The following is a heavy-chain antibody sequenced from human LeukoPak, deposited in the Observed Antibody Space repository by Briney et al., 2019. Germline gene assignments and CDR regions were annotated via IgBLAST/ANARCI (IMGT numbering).Heavy chain of an antibody. J-gene: IGHJ4*02. CDR2: IIPIFGTA. Sequence: GSSVKVSCKASGGTFSSYAISWVRQAPGQGLEWMGGIIPIFGTANYAQKFQGRVTITADKSTSTAYMELSSLRSEDTAVYYCAESHYYDSSGTGGYFDYWGQGTLVTVSS. D-gene: IGHD3-22*01. CDR1: GGTFSSYA. V-gene: IGHV1-69*06. CDR3: AESHYYDSSGTGGYFDY.